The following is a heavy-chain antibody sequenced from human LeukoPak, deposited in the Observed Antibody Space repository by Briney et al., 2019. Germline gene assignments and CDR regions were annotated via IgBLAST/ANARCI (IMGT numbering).Heavy chain of an antibody. V-gene: IGHV1-24*01. J-gene: IGHJ6*03. Sequence: ASVKVSCKVSGYTLTELSMHWVRQAPGKGLEWMGGFDPEDGETIYAQKLQGRVTMTTDTSTSTAYMELRSLRSDDTAVYYCARVPDHFPYYYYYMDVWGKGTTVTVSS. CDR3: ARVPDHFPYYYYYMDV. CDR2: FDPEDGET. CDR1: GYTLTELS. D-gene: IGHD1-14*01.